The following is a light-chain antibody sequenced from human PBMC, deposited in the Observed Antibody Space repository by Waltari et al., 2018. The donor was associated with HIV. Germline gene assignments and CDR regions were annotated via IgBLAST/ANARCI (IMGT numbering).Light chain of an antibody. Sequence: DMQLTQSPSFLSSFVRDRVTISCRASQDINTSLAWYQVKPGRAPKLLIYGASSWHSGVPSRFSGSGSGTEFTLTISSLQLEDFSTYYCQQYHSRPRTFGQGTKVEIK. CDR3: QQYHSRPRT. CDR2: GAS. CDR1: QDINTS. J-gene: IGKJ1*01. V-gene: IGKV1-9*01.